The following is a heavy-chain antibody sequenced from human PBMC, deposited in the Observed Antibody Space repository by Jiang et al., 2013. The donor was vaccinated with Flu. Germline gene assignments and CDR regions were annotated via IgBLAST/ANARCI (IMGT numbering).Heavy chain of an antibody. CDR1: AYTFTTYW. CDR2: IYPGDSDT. CDR3: ARHGIPAAGNNWFDP. J-gene: IGHJ5*02. D-gene: IGHD6-13*01. Sequence: QLVESGAEVKXPGESLRISCKGSAYTFTTYWIGWVRQMPGKGLEWMGIIYPGDSDTRYSPSFQGQVTISADKSISTAYLQWSSLKASDTAMYYCARHGIPAAGNNWFDPWGQGTLVTVSS. V-gene: IGHV5-51*01.